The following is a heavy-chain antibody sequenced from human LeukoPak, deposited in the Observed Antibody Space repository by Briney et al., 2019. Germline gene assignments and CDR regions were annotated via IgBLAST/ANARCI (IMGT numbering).Heavy chain of an antibody. CDR3: ARAYSSIPEGY. V-gene: IGHV3-21*01. J-gene: IGHJ4*02. Sequence: GGSLRLSCAASGFTFSSYSMKWVRQAPGKGLEWVSSISSSSSYIYYADSVKGRFTISRDNAKNSLYLQMNSLRAEDTAVYYCARAYSSIPEGYWGQGTLVTVSS. D-gene: IGHD6-13*01. CDR1: GFTFSSYS. CDR2: ISSSSSYI.